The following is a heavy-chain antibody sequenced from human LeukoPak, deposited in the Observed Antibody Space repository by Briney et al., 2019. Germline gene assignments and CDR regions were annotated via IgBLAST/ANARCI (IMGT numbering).Heavy chain of an antibody. V-gene: IGHV3-23*01. J-gene: IGHJ4*02. D-gene: IGHD2-2*01. CDR1: GFTFSSFA. CDR3: ARMAETMLFDY. CDR2: ISGSGGTT. Sequence: LGGSLRLSCVPSGFTFSSFAMTWVRQAPGKGLEWVSSISGSGGTTYYADSIKGRFTISRDSSKNMLYLQMNRLRAEDTAVYYCARMAETMLFDYWGQGTLVTVSS.